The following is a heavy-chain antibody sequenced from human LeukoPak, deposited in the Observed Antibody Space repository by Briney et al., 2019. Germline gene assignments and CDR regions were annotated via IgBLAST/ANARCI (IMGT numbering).Heavy chain of an antibody. Sequence: ASVKVSCKASGYTFNSQGMNWVRQAPGQGLEWMGWINTHSGNPTYAQGFTGRFVFSLAASASTAYLQISSLKAEDTAIYYCAKDIWRFDLWGQGTMVTVSS. CDR3: AKDIWRFDL. J-gene: IGHJ3*01. V-gene: IGHV7-4-1*02. D-gene: IGHD1-1*01. CDR1: GYTFNSQG. CDR2: INTHSGNP.